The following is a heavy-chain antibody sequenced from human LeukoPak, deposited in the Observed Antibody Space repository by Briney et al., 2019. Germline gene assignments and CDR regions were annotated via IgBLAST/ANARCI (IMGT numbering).Heavy chain of an antibody. CDR2: INPDGGGT. D-gene: IGHD1-7*01. Sequence: ASVKVSCKSSGYTFTGYYMHWVRQAPGQGLEWMGWINPDGGGTNFAQKFQGRVTMTRDTSTSTAYMELSRLTSDDTAVYFCATAKELGRGRNAFDIWGQGTMVTVSS. CDR1: GYTFTGYY. CDR3: ATAKELGRGRNAFDI. V-gene: IGHV1-2*02. J-gene: IGHJ3*02.